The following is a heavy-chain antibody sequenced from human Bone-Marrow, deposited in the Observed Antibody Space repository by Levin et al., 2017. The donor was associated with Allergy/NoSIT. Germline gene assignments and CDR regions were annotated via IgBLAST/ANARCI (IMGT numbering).Heavy chain of an antibody. CDR1: GFTFRNVW. V-gene: IGHV3-15*01. D-gene: IGHD2-2*01. J-gene: IGHJ6*02. Sequence: PGGSLRLSCAASGFTFRNVWMSWVRQAPGKGLEWVGRIKSKAEGGTTDYAAPVEGRFIISRDDSKHTLYLQMNSLKTEDTAVYYCTTDSYCSSTSCYDPVRYGLDVWGQGTTVTVSS. CDR3: TTDSYCSSTSCYDPVRYGLDV. CDR2: IKSKAEGGTT.